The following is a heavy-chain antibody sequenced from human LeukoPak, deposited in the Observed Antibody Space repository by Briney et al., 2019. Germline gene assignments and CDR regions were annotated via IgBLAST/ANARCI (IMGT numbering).Heavy chain of an antibody. D-gene: IGHD3-16*01. V-gene: IGHV1-2*02. CDR1: GYTFTGYY. CDR2: INPNSGGT. J-gene: IGHJ4*02. CDR3: ARAPSLDGGSFDY. Sequence: ASVKVSCKASGYTFTGYYIQWVRQAPGQGLEWMGWINPNSGGTNYAQKFQGRVTMTRDTSISTAYMELSRLRSDDTAVYYCARAPSLDGGSFDYWGQGTLVTVSS.